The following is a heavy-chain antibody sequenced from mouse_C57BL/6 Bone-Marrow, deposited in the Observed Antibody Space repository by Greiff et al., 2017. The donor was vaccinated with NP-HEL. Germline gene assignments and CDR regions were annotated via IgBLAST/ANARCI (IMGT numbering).Heavy chain of an antibody. V-gene: IGHV5-4*01. J-gene: IGHJ1*03. D-gene: IGHD1-1*01. CDR2: ISDGGSYT. Sequence: VQLKESGGGLVKPGGSLKLSCAASGFTFSSYAMSWVRQTPEKRLEWVATISDGGSYTYYPDNVKGRFTICRDNAKKHLYLPMSHLKSEDTAMYYCASDWPPILYYYGSSYPYWYFDVWGTGTTVTVSS. CDR1: GFTFSSYA. CDR3: ASDWPPILYYYGSSYPYWYFDV.